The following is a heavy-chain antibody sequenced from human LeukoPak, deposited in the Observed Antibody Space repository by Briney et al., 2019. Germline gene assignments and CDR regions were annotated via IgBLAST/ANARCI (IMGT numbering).Heavy chain of an antibody. CDR2: ISSSSSYI. J-gene: IGHJ4*02. D-gene: IGHD3-10*01. V-gene: IGHV3-21*01. CDR1: GFTFSSYS. Sequence: PGGSLRLSCAASGFTFSSYSMNWVRQAPGKGLEWVSSISSSSSYICYADSVKGRFTISRDNAKNSLYLQMNSLRPEDTAVYYCARDTIWFGGGEFDYWGQGTLVTVSS. CDR3: ARDTIWFGGGEFDY.